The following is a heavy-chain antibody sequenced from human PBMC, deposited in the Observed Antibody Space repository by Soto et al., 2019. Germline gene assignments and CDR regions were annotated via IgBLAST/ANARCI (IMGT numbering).Heavy chain of an antibody. J-gene: IGHJ4*02. D-gene: IGHD6-19*01. V-gene: IGHV3-11*05. CDR1: GFTFSDYY. Sequence: QVQLVESGGGLVKPGGSLRLSCAASGFTFSDYYMSWIRQAPGKGLEWVSYISSSSSYTNYADSVKGRFTISRDNAKNSLYLHMNSLRAEDTAVYYCAREANSGWFGGIDYWGQGTLVTVSS. CDR3: AREANSGWFGGIDY. CDR2: ISSSSSYT.